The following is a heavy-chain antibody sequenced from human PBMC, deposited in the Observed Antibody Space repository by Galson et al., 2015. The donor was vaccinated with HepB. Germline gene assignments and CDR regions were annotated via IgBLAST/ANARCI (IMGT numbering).Heavy chain of an antibody. CDR1: GFTFSNYA. CDR3: AKAYDSSWYESLDY. CDR2: ISGSGSNT. V-gene: IGHV3-23*01. Sequence: SLRLSCAASGFTFSNYAMSWVRQAPGKGLELVSGISGSGSNTYNADSVKGRFTISRDTSKNTFYLQMNSLRAEDTAVYYCAKAYDSSWYESLDYWGLGTLVTVSS. J-gene: IGHJ4*02. D-gene: IGHD3-22*01.